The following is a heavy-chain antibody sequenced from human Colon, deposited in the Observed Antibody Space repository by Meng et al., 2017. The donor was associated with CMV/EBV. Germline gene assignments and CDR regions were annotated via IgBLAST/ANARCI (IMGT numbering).Heavy chain of an antibody. CDR1: GFSFDDHG. V-gene: IGHV3-20*04. D-gene: IGHD2-2*01. Sequence: GGSLRLSCAASGFSFDDHGMSWVRQVPGKGLEWVSGINWNGVSTDYADSVKGRFTISRDNAKNSLYLQMNSLRAEDTAVYYCARDSRSRGRLDYWGQGTLVTVSS. J-gene: IGHJ4*02. CDR3: ARDSRSRGRLDY. CDR2: INWNGVST.